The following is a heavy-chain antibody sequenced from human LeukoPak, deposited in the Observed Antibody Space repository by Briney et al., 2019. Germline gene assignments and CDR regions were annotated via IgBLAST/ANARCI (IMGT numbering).Heavy chain of an antibody. D-gene: IGHD1-1*01. V-gene: IGHV3-7*04. J-gene: IGHJ4*02. Sequence: GGSLRLSCAASGFTFSTYWMTWLRQAPGKGPEWVANIKEDGSATYYVVSVKGRFTISRDNAKKSLYLQMNSLRAEDTAVYYCARDSPGYLAYDSWGQGTLVTVSS. CDR1: GFTFSTYW. CDR3: ARDSPGYLAYDS. CDR2: IKEDGSAT.